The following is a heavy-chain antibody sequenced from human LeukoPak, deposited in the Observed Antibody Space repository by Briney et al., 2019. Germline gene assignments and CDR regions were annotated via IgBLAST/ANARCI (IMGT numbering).Heavy chain of an antibody. D-gene: IGHD3-16*01. V-gene: IGHV3-23*01. CDR1: GFSFSTYV. CDR2: ISVAGDST. CDR3: AKELFVGNTGDTFDI. Sequence: GGSLRLSCAASGFSFSTYVMTWVRQAPGKGLEWVSTISVAGDSTYYSDSVKGRFTASRGNSKSALFLQMNSLRAEDTAVYYCAKELFVGNTGDTFDIWGQGTMVTVFS. J-gene: IGHJ3*02.